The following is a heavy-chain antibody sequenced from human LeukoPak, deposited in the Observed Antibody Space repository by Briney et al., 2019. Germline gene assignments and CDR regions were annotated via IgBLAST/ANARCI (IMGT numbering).Heavy chain of an antibody. CDR2: IIPIFGTA. CDR3: ARGPAYSSGWYGDYYYYMDV. D-gene: IGHD6-19*01. V-gene: IGHV1-69*13. CDR1: GGTFSSYA. Sequence: SVKVSCKASGGTFSSYAISWVRQAPGQGLEWMGGIIPIFGTANYAQKFQGRVTITADECTSTAYMELSSLRSEDTAVYYCARGPAYSSGWYGDYYYYMDVWGKGTTVTVSS. J-gene: IGHJ6*03.